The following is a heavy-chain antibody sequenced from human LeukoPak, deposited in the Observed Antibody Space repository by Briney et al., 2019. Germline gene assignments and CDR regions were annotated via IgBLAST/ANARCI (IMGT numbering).Heavy chain of an antibody. D-gene: IGHD4-11*01. Sequence: SGPALVKPTQTLTLTCTVSGFSLTSRGMCVNWIRQSPGKALEWLARIDWDGDKFYRTSLKTRLTISKDTSKNQVVLTMTNMDPVDTATYYCVRTDYNKYEGELSYWYFDLWGRGTLVTVPS. CDR3: VRTDYNKYEGELSYWYFDL. CDR2: IDWDGDK. CDR1: GFSLTSRGMC. V-gene: IGHV2-70*17. J-gene: IGHJ2*01.